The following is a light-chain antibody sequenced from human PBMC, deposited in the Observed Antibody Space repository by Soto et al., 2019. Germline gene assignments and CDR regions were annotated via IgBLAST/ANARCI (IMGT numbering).Light chain of an antibody. CDR2: GAS. Sequence: EIVMTQSPSTLSASPGERATLSCRASQSVRSNLAWYQQKPGQAPRLLIYGASTRATGIPARFSGSGSGTEFTLTISSLQSEDFTIYYCQYYNNWLATFGGGTKVDIK. CDR3: QYYNNWLAT. CDR1: QSVRSN. J-gene: IGKJ4*01. V-gene: IGKV3-15*01.